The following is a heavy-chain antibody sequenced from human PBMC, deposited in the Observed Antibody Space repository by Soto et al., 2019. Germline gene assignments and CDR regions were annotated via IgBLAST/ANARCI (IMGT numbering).Heavy chain of an antibody. D-gene: IGHD3-10*01. CDR3: ARDLETWFGEFVFDY. Sequence: GGSLRLSCAASGFTFSSYWMHWVRQAPGKGLVWVSRINSDGSSTSYADSVKGRFTISRDNAKNTLYLQMNSLRAEDTAVYYCARDLETWFGEFVFDYWGQGTLVTVSS. V-gene: IGHV3-74*01. CDR2: INSDGSST. J-gene: IGHJ4*02. CDR1: GFTFSSYW.